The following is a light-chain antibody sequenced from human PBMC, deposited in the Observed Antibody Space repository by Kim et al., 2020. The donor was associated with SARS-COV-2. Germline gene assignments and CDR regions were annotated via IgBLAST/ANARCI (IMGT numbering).Light chain of an antibody. Sequence: EIVMTQSPATLSVSPGERATLPCRASQSVSRNLGWYQQKPGQAPRLLIYGTSTRATGIPARFSGSGSGTEFTLTISSLQSEDFAVYYCQQYNNWPRTFGQGTKVDIK. CDR2: GTS. CDR1: QSVSRN. CDR3: QQYNNWPRT. J-gene: IGKJ1*01. V-gene: IGKV3-15*01.